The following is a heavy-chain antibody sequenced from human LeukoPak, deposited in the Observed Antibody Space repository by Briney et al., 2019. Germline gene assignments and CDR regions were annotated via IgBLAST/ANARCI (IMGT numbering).Heavy chain of an antibody. CDR1: GDSMTSYY. V-gene: IGHV4-59*01. Sequence: PSETLSLTCTVSGDSMTSYYWSWIRQPPGKGLEWIAYIYHSGSTNYNPSLKSRVTISIDTSKNQFSLKLSSVTAADTAVYYCARGRFVVVVPAAIDPYYYYGMDVWGQGTTVTVSS. CDR2: IYHSGST. CDR3: ARGRFVVVVPAAIDPYYYYGMDV. D-gene: IGHD2-2*02. J-gene: IGHJ6*02.